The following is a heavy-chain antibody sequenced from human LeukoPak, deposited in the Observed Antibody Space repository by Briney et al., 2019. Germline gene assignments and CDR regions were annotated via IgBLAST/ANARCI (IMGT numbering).Heavy chain of an antibody. CDR1: GYTFTSYV. J-gene: IGHJ6*03. CDR2: ISAYNGNT. CDR3: ARARVGPTSYYSYYMDV. V-gene: IGHV1-18*01. Sequence: GASVKVSCKASGYTFTSYVMSWVRQAPGQGLEWMGWISAYNGNTNYAQKLQGRVTMTTATSTSTAYMELRSLRSDGTAVYYCARARVGPTSYYSYYMDVWGKGTTVTVSS. D-gene: IGHD1-26*01.